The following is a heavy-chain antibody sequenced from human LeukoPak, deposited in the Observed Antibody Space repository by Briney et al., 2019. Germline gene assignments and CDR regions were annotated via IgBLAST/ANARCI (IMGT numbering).Heavy chain of an antibody. V-gene: IGHV3-23*01. CDR3: AKGLGIGELWVDS. CDR1: GFSFSSYA. D-gene: IGHD3-10*01. J-gene: IGHJ4*02. CDR2: TSGSGAGT. Sequence: PGGSLRLSCASSGFSFSSYAMSWVRQAPGKGLEWVSSTSGSGAGTYYADSVKGRFTISRDNSKNTVYLQMDSLRAEDTAVYYCAKGLGIGELWVDSWGQGTLVTVSS.